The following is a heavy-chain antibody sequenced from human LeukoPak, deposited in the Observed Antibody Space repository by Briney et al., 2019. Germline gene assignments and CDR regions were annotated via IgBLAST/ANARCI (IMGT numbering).Heavy chain of an antibody. V-gene: IGHV1-18*01. J-gene: IGHJ3*02. CDR3: ARGRYPHTSSWYGDAFDI. CDR1: GYAFTSYG. CDR2: ISGYNDNT. D-gene: IGHD6-13*01. Sequence: ASVKVSCKASGYAFTSYGISWVRQAPGQGLEWMGWISGYNDNTNYAQNLQGRVTMTTDTSTSTAYMELRSLRSDDTAVYYCARGRYPHTSSWYGDAFDIWGQGTMVTVSS.